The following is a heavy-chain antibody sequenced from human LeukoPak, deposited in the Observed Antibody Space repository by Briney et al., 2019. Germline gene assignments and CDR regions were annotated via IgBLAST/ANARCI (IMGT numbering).Heavy chain of an antibody. V-gene: IGHV1-46*03. CDR1: GYTFTSYY. CDR3: ARDSPYYDSSGHYFDY. D-gene: IGHD3-22*01. J-gene: IGHJ4*02. Sequence: ASVKVSCKASGYTFTSYYMHWVLQAPGQGLEWMGIINPSGGSTSYAQKFQGRVTMTRDTSTSTVYMELSSLRSEDTAVYYCARDSPYYDSSGHYFDYWGQGTLVTVSS. CDR2: INPSGGST.